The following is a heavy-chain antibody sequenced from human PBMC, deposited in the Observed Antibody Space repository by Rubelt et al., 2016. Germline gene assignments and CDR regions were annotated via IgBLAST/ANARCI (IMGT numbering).Heavy chain of an antibody. CDR2: IYYSGST. CDR3: VRTGRVGRVVDY. CDR1: GGSISSSSYY. Sequence: QLQLQESGPGLVKPSETLSLTCTVSGGSISSSSYYWGWIRQPPGKGLEWIGSIYYSGSTYYNPSLKSRVTISVDTSKNQFSLGLGSVTAADTAVYYCVRTGRVGRVVDYWGQGTLVTVSS. D-gene: IGHD1-26*01. J-gene: IGHJ4*02. V-gene: IGHV4-39*01.